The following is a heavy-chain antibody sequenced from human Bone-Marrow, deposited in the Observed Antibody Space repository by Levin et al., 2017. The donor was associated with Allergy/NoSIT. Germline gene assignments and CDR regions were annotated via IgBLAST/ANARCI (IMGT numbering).Heavy chain of an antibody. CDR2: INQDGREK. CDR1: GFTFSRYW. J-gene: IGHJ5*01. D-gene: IGHD1-26*01. CDR3: ARAAPPSSGHYGWFDS. V-gene: IGHV3-7*01. Sequence: GGSLRLSCAGSGFTFSRYWMTWVRQAPGKGLEWVANINQDGREKNYVDSVEGRLTISRDNGKNLLYLQMDSLRPEDTAVYYCARAAPPSSGHYGWFDSWGQGSLVTVSS.